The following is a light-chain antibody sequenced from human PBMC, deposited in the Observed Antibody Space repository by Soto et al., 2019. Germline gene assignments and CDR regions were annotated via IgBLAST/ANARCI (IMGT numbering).Light chain of an antibody. CDR2: DVS. J-gene: IGLJ1*01. CDR3: CSYTSTYTRV. V-gene: IGLV2-14*01. CDR1: SSDVGAYNY. Sequence: QSALTQPASVSGSPGQSITISCTGTSSDVGAYNYVSWYQQHPGKAPKLMIYDVSNRPSGVSNRFSGSKSDSTASLAISGLQPEDEADYYCCSYTSTYTRVFGTGTQLTVL.